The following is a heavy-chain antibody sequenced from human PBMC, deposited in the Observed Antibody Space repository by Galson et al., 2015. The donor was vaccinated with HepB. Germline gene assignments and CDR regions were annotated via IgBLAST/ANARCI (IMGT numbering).Heavy chain of an antibody. CDR1: GFTFSSYA. D-gene: IGHD1-1*01. CDR2: ISYDGSNK. J-gene: IGHJ6*02. CDR3: ARGQLELDYGMDV. Sequence: LRLSCAASGFTFSSYAMHWVRQAPGKGLEWVAVISYDGSNKYYADSVKGRFTISRDNSKNTLYLQMNSLRAEDTAVYYCARGQLELDYGMDVWGQGTTVTVSS. V-gene: IGHV3-30-3*01.